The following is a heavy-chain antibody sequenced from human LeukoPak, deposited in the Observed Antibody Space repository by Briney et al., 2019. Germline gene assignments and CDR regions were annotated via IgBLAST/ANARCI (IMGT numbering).Heavy chain of an antibody. V-gene: IGHV3-21*01. D-gene: IGHD6-13*01. CDR3: ERSVEGSSST. CDR1: GFTFSSYS. CDR2: IISSSSYI. Sequence: NPGGSLRLSCAASGFTFSSYSMNWVRQAPGKGLEWVSSIISSSSYIYYAYSVKRRFTIPSDHPNHSLYLQMNSLRAEDTAVYYCERSVEGSSSTWGQGTMVTVSS. J-gene: IGHJ5*02.